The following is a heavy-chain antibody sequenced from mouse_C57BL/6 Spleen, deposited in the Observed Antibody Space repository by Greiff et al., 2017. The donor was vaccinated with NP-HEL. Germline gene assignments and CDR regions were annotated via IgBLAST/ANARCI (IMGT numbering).Heavy chain of an antibody. V-gene: IGHV1-15*01. J-gene: IGHJ3*01. D-gene: IGHD2-3*01. CDR3: TRGYYYKKGFAY. Sequence: QVQLQQSGAELVRPGASVTLSCKASGYTFTDYEMHWVKQTPVHGLEWIGAIDPETGGTAYNQKFKGKAILTADKSSSTAYMELRSLTSEDSAVYYCTRGYYYKKGFAYWGQGTLVTVSA. CDR2: IDPETGGT. CDR1: GYTFTDYE.